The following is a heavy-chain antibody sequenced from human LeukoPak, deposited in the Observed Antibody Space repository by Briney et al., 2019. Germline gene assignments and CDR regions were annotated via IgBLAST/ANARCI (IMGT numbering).Heavy chain of an antibody. D-gene: IGHD3-22*01. CDR1: GYTFTSYD. J-gene: IGHJ4*02. CDR2: MNPNSGNT. V-gene: IGHV1-8*01. Sequence: ASVKVSCKASGYTFTSYDINWVRPATGQGLEWMGWMNPNSGNTGYAQKFQGRVTMTWNTSISTAYMELSSLRSEDTAVYYCARAYDSSGYYRPVDYWGQGTLVTVSS. CDR3: ARAYDSSGYYRPVDY.